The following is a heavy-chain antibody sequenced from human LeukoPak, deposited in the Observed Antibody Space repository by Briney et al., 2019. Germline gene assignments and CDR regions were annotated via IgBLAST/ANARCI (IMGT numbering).Heavy chain of an antibody. CDR2: ISDSGRTI. D-gene: IGHD1-26*01. J-gene: IGHJ6*03. Sequence: GGSRRLSCAASGFIFSDYYMSWIRQAPGKGLEWISYISDSGRTIYYADSVKGRFSISRDNAKNSLYLQLNSLRAEDTAVYYCARDPYSGSYSDYYYYYMDVWGKGTTVTVSS. CDR3: ARDPYSGSYSDYYYYYMDV. CDR1: GFIFSDYY. V-gene: IGHV3-11*04.